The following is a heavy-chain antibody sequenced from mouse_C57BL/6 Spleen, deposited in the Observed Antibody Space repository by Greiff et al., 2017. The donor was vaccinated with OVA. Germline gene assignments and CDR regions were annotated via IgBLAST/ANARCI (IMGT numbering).Heavy chain of an antibody. D-gene: IGHD2-13*01. J-gene: IGHJ3*01. V-gene: IGHV1-52*01. CDR1: GYTFTSYW. CDR3: ARRDGDGEEAWLAY. Sequence: VQLQQPGAELVRPGSSVKLSCKASGYTFTSYWMHWVKQRPIQGLEWIGNIDPSDSETHYNQKFKDKATLTVDKSSSTAYMELSSLTSEDSAVYYCARRDGDGEEAWLAYWGQGTLVTVSA. CDR2: IDPSDSET.